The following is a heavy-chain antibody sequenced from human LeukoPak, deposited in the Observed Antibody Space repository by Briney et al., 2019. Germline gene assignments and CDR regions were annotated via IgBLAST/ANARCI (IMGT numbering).Heavy chain of an antibody. J-gene: IGHJ4*02. D-gene: IGHD4-17*01. CDR1: GASVSNYY. V-gene: IGHV4-59*02. CDR2: FSYSGST. Sequence: SETLSLTRTVSGASVSNYYWSWIRQPPGKGLEWIGYFSYSGSTNYNPSLKSRVTISVDTSKNQFSLKLSSVTAADTAVYYCAREVGRRTTVTTRYFDYWGQGTLVTVSS. CDR3: AREVGRRTTVTTRYFDY.